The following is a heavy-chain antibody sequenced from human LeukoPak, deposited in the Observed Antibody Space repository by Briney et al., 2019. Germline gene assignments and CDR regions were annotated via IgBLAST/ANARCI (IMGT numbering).Heavy chain of an antibody. J-gene: IGHJ4*02. V-gene: IGHV3-23*01. Sequence: GGSLRLSCAASGFTFSSYAMSWVRQAPGKGLEWVSVISGSGGSTYYADSVKGRFTISRDNSKNTLYLQMNSLRAEDTAVYYCAKQLGYCSDGSCYFPYWGQGTLVTVSS. D-gene: IGHD2-15*01. CDR2: ISGSGGST. CDR3: AKQLGYCSDGSCYFPY. CDR1: GFTFSSYA.